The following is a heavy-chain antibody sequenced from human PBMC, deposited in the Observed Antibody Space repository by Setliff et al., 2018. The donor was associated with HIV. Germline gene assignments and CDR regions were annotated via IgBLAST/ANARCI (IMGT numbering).Heavy chain of an antibody. V-gene: IGHV4-59*11. CDR2: IFYTGST. J-gene: IGHJ6*03. D-gene: IGHD2-2*01. CDR1: GGSISGHY. Sequence: SETLSLTCTVSGGSISGHYWSWIRQPPGKGLEWIAYIFYTGSTNYNPSLKSRVAISVDTSKNQFFLKLSSVTAADTAVYYCVRGYCSSTTCYDDYYYMDVRGKGSTVTVSS. CDR3: VRGYCSSTTCYDDYYYMDV.